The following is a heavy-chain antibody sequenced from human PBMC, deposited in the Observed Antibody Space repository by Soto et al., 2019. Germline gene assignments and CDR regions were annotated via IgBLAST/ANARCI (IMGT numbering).Heavy chain of an antibody. J-gene: IGHJ4*02. CDR3: AKVYEYYDILTGYYDGSDY. Sequence: GGSLRLSCAASGFTFSSYAMSWVRQAPGKGLEWVSAISGSGGSTYYADSVKGRFTISRYNSKSTLYQQMNSLRAEDTAVYYCAKVYEYYDILTGYYDGSDYWGQGTLVTVSS. V-gene: IGHV3-23*01. CDR1: GFTFSSYA. CDR2: ISGSGGST. D-gene: IGHD3-9*01.